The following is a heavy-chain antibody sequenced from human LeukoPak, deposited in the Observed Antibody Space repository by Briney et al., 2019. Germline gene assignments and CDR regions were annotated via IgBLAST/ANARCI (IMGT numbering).Heavy chain of an antibody. J-gene: IGHJ4*02. Sequence: GGSLRLSCAASGFTLSGSAMHWVRQASGKGLEWVGRIRSKANSYATAYAASVKGRFTISRDDSKNTAYLQMNSLKTEDTAVYYCTRHAGIAVAGYNDYWGQGTLGTVSS. CDR3: TRHAGIAVAGYNDY. D-gene: IGHD6-19*01. CDR2: IRSKANSYAT. V-gene: IGHV3-73*01. CDR1: GFTLSGSA.